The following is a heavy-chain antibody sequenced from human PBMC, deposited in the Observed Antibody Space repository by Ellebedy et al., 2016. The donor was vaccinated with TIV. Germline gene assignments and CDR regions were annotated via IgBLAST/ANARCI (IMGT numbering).Heavy chain of an antibody. J-gene: IGHJ4*02. Sequence: SLKISXAASGFTLDDYAMHWVRQAPGKGLEWVSGISWNSGSIGYADSVKGRFTISRDNAKNSLYLQMNSLRAEDTALYYCARGYDILTGYYDYWGQGTLVTVSS. CDR1: GFTLDDYA. V-gene: IGHV3-9*01. CDR2: ISWNSGSI. CDR3: ARGYDILTGYYDY. D-gene: IGHD3-9*01.